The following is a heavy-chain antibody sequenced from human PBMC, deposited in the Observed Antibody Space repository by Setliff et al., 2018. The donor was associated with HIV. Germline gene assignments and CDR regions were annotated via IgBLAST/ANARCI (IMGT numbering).Heavy chain of an antibody. D-gene: IGHD6-13*01. J-gene: IGHJ4*02. CDR2: IYHSGIT. V-gene: IGHV4-31*03. Sequence: PSETLSLTCTVSGGSISSGGYYWSWIRQHPGKGLEWIGYIYHSGITYYNPSLKSRVTISLDTSKNQFSLKLSSVTAADTAVYYCARGIAAAEGYFYYWGQGTLVTSPQ. CDR3: ARGIAAAEGYFYY. CDR1: GGSISSGGYY.